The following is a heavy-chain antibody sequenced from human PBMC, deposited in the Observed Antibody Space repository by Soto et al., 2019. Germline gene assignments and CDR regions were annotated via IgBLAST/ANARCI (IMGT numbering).Heavy chain of an antibody. D-gene: IGHD3-22*01. CDR1: GGSISSYY. J-gene: IGHJ4*02. V-gene: IGHV4-59*01. CDR3: ARGYYDSSGYEFDY. CDR2: IYYSGST. Sequence: SGSLSLTCAVSGGSISSYYWGWIRQPPGKGLEWIGYIYYSGSTNYNPSLKSRVTISVDTSKNQFSLKLSSVTAADTAVYYCARGYYDSSGYEFDYWGQTTLVTVSS.